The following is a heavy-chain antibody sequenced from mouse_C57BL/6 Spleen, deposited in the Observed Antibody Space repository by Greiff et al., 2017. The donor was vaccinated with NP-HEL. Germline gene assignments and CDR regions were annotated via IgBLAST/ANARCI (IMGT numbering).Heavy chain of an antibody. CDR2: IYPGNSDT. D-gene: IGHD1-1*01. CDR1: GYTFTSYW. CDR3: TRIGTTVVATDENYAMDY. Sequence: VQLQQSGTVLARPGASVKMSCKTSGYTFTSYWMHWVKQRPGQGLEWIGAIYPGNSDTSYNQKFKGKAKLTAVTSASTAYMELSSLTNEDSAVYYCTRIGTTVVATDENYAMDYWGQGTSVTVSS. J-gene: IGHJ4*01. V-gene: IGHV1-5*01.